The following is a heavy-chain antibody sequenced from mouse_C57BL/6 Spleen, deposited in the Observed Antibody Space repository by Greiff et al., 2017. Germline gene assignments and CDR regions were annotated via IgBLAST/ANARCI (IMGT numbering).Heavy chain of an antibody. Sequence: VKLVESGAELVKPGASVKLSCKASGYTFTEYTIHWVKQRSGQGLEWIGWFYPGSGSIKYNEKFKDKATLTADKSSSTVYMGLSRLTSEDSAVYFGARHEEGGSSYPWFAYWGQGTLVTVSA. D-gene: IGHD1-1*01. CDR2: FYPGSGSI. CDR1: GYTFTEYT. J-gene: IGHJ3*01. V-gene: IGHV1-62-2*01. CDR3: ARHEEGGSSYPWFAY.